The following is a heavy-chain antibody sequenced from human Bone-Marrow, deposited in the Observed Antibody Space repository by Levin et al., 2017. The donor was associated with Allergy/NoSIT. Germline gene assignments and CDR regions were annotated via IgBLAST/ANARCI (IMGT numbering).Heavy chain of an antibody. Sequence: PGGSLRLSCAASGFSFRSYGMHWVRQAPGKGLEWVAVISSDGSDKSYAHSVMGRFTISRDNSKNTLYLQLDSLRAEDTAVYYCAREARRTYDSDTSGYSGAFAYWGQGTLVTVSS. V-gene: IGHV3-30*03. J-gene: IGHJ4*02. CDR3: AREARRTYDSDTSGYSGAFAY. D-gene: IGHD3-22*01. CDR2: ISSDGSDK. CDR1: GFSFRSYG.